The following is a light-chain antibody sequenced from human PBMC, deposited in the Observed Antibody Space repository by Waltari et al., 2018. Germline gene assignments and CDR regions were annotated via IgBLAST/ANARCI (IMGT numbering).Light chain of an antibody. V-gene: IGLV2-23*01. CDR1: SSDVGNYNL. Sequence: SALTQPASVSGSPGQSITISCTGTSSDVGNYNLVSWYQQHPGKAHKLMISAGSKRPSGVSNRFSGSKSGNTASLTISGLQAEDEADYYCCSYAGSSTYVFGTGTKVTVL. J-gene: IGLJ1*01. CDR3: CSYAGSSTYV. CDR2: AGS.